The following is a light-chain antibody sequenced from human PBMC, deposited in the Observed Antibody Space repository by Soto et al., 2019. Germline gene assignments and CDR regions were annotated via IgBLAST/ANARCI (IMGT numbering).Light chain of an antibody. CDR2: DAS. J-gene: IGKJ1*01. V-gene: IGKV1-5*01. Sequence: DIPMTQSPSTLSASVGDRVTITCRASQTISSGLAWYQQKPGKAPKVLIYDASTLESGVPSRFGGSGSGTEFTLTISSLQPDDFATYYCQQYKSYKTFGQGTKV. CDR3: QQYKSYKT. CDR1: QTISSG.